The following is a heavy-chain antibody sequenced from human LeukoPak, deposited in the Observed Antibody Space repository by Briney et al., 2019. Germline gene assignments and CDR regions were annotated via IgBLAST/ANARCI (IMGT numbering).Heavy chain of an antibody. CDR1: GHTFIDYG. D-gene: IGHD3-22*01. CDR2: ISIYNGNT. Sequence: ASVKVSCKASGHTFIDYGISWVRQAPGQGLEWMGWISIYNGNTNYAQKLQGRVAMTTDTSTSTAYMELRSLRSDDTAVYYCARDCDRSGYYCYWGQGTLVTVSS. V-gene: IGHV1-18*01. J-gene: IGHJ4*02. CDR3: ARDCDRSGYYCY.